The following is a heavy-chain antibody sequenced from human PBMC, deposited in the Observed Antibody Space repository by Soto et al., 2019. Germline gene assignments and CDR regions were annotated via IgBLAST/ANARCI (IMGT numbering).Heavy chain of an antibody. CDR3: ATHRARNWFDP. Sequence: XAILALTFMVCGGSISSSSYYGGWIRQPPGKGLEWIGSIYYSGSTYYNPSLKSRVTISVDTSKNQFSLKLSSVTAADTAVFYRATHRARNWFDPWGQGTLVTVSS. D-gene: IGHD6-6*01. J-gene: IGHJ5*02. V-gene: IGHV4-39*01. CDR1: GGSISSSSYY. CDR2: IYYSGST.